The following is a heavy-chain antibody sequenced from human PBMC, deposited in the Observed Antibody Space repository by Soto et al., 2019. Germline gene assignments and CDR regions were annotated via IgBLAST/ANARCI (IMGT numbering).Heavy chain of an antibody. CDR2: ISSNGGST. CDR1: GFTFSSYA. Sequence: PRGSLRLSCSASGFTFSSYAMHWVRQAPGKGLEYVSAISSNGGSTYYADSVKGRFTISRDNSKNTLYLQMSSLRAEDTAVYYCVKDKFPYCSSTSCHPNWFDPWGQGTLVTVSS. CDR3: VKDKFPYCSSTSCHPNWFDP. J-gene: IGHJ5*02. D-gene: IGHD2-2*01. V-gene: IGHV3-64D*06.